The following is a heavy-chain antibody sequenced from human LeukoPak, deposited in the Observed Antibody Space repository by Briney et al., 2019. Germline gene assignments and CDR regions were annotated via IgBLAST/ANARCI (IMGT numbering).Heavy chain of an antibody. D-gene: IGHD5-18*01. J-gene: IGHJ3*02. CDR1: GYTFTSYY. CDR3: ARDAGYSYGENNDAFDI. CDR2: INPSGGST. V-gene: IGHV1-46*01. Sequence: ASVKVSCKASGYTFTSYYMHWVRQAPGQGLEWVGIINPSGGSTSYAQKFQGRVTMTRDTSTSTVYMELSSLRSEDTAVYYCARDAGYSYGENNDAFDIWGQGTMVTVSS.